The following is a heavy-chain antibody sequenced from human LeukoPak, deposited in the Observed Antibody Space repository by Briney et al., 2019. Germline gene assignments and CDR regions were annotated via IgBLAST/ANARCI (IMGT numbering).Heavy chain of an antibody. CDR2: INHSGST. CDR1: GGSFSGYY. CDR3: ARAAAAGTGKYYYYYYYGMDV. V-gene: IGHV4-34*01. J-gene: IGHJ6*02. D-gene: IGHD6-13*01. Sequence: SETLSLTCAVYGGSFSGYYWSWIRQPPGKGLEWIGEINHSGSTNYNPSLKSRVTISVDTSKNQFSLKLSSVTASDTAVYYCARAAAAGTGKYYYYYYYGMDVWGQGTTVTVSS.